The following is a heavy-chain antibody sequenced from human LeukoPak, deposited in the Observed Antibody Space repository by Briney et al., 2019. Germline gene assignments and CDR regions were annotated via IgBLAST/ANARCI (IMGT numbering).Heavy chain of an antibody. D-gene: IGHD5-24*01. CDR2: ISAYNGNT. CDR3: ARLGRDGYILDY. J-gene: IGHJ4*02. Sequence: ASVKVSCKASGYTFTSYGISWVRQAPGQGLEWMGWISAYNGNTNYAQKLQGRVTMTTDTSASTAYMELRSLRADDTAVYYCARLGRDGYILDYWGQGTLVTVSS. CDR1: GYTFTSYG. V-gene: IGHV1-18*01.